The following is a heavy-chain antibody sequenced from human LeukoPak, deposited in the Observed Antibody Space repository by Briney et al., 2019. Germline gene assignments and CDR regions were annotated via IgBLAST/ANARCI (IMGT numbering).Heavy chain of an antibody. CDR2: IIPIFCTA. V-gene: IGHV1-69*13. Sequence: SVKVSCKASGGTFSSYAISWVRQAPGQGLEWMGGIIPIFCTANYAQKFQGRVTITADESTSTAYMELSSLRSEDTAVYYCARQRPVRGYDFWSGYYRGSGDNLDYWGQGTLFNVSS. CDR3: ARQRPVRGYDFWSGYYRGSGDNLDY. J-gene: IGHJ4*02. D-gene: IGHD3-3*01. CDR1: GGTFSSYA.